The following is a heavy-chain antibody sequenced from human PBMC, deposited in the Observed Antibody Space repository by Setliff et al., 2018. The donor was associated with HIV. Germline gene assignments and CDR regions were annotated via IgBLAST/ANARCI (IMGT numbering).Heavy chain of an antibody. Sequence: PSETLSLTCAVSGYSISSGYYWGWIRQPPGKGLEWIGSIYHSGSTYYNPSLKSQVTISVDMSKNEFSLKLSSVTATDTAVYYCARVRGYSYGYWFDPWGQGTLVTVS. V-gene: IGHV4-38-2*01. CDR2: IYHSGST. D-gene: IGHD5-18*01. CDR1: GYSISSGYY. CDR3: ARVRGYSYGYWFDP. J-gene: IGHJ5*02.